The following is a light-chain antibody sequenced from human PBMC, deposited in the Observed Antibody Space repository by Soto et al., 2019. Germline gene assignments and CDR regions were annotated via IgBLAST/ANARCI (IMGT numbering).Light chain of an antibody. Sequence: QSVLTQPPSASRTPGQRVTISCSGSSSYIGSNTVNWYQQLPGTAPKLLIYNNNQRPSGVPDRFSGSKSGTSASLAISGLQSEDEADYYCAAWDDSLNGLVFGTGTKVTVL. J-gene: IGLJ1*01. CDR3: AAWDDSLNGLV. V-gene: IGLV1-44*01. CDR1: SSYIGSNT. CDR2: NNN.